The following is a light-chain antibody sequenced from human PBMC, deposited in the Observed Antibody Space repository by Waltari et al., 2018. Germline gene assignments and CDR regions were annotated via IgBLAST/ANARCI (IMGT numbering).Light chain of an antibody. V-gene: IGKV1-39*01. CDR3: QQSFTFPYT. CDR1: HSIGPS. CDR2: GAT. J-gene: IGKJ2*01. Sequence: DVQMTQSPSSWSASVGDVVTMTCLTSHSIGPSVPWSHQRPGQAPQLIISGATVLHTGVPPRFGGSGSGTDFTLTIASLQPEDFGTFFCQQSFTFPYTFGPGTKLEI.